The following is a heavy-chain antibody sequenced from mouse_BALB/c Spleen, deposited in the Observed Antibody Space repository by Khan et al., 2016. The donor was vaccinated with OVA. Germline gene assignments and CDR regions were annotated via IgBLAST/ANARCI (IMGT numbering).Heavy chain of an antibody. CDR2: INTETGEP. Sequence: QIQLVQSGPELKKPGETVKISCKASGYTFTDYSVHWVRQAPGKVLKWMGWINTETGEPTYADDFKGRFAFSLETSASTAYLQINNLKYEDTDTDFSAGRRHWYFDVWGAGTTVTVSS. V-gene: IGHV9-2-1*01. CDR1: GYTFTDYS. CDR3: AGRRHWYFDV. J-gene: IGHJ1*01.